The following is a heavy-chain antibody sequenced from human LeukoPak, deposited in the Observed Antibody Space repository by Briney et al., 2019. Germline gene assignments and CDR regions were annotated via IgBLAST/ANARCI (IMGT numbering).Heavy chain of an antibody. Sequence: GASVKVPCKASGYTFTVYFMHWVRQAPGQGLEWMGWINPNRGGTNYAQKFQGRVTMTRDTSISTAYMELSRLRSDDTAVYYCARELNYDSSGYYFDYWGQGTLVSVSS. CDR2: INPNRGGT. J-gene: IGHJ4*02. CDR3: ARELNYDSSGYYFDY. CDR1: GYTFTVYF. V-gene: IGHV1-2*02. D-gene: IGHD3-22*01.